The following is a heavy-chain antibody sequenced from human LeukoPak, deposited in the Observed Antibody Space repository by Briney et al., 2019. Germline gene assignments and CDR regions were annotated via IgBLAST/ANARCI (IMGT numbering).Heavy chain of an antibody. D-gene: IGHD3-10*01. J-gene: IGHJ6*03. CDR2: IYTAGST. CDR1: GASITSGNYY. V-gene: IGHV4-61*02. Sequence: PSETLSLTCNVSGASITSGNYYWTWIRQPAGKRLEWIGGIYTAGSTNYNPSLKIRVTLSLDTSKNEFSLELTSVTAADTAVYYCASSPSTSCDHNVYYPYYMDVWGTVTTVTVSS. CDR3: ASSPSTSCDHNVYYPYYMDV.